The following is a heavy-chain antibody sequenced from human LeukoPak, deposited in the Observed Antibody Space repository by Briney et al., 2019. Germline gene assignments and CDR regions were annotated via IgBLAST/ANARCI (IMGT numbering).Heavy chain of an antibody. J-gene: IGHJ4*02. V-gene: IGHV3-21*01. CDR1: GFTFSSYS. Sequence: PGGSLRLSCAASGFTFSSYSMNWVRQAPGKGLEWVSSISSSSSYIYYADSVKGRFTISRDNAKNSLYLQMNSLRAEDTAVHYCARIAVRGSGLRVCYFDYWGQGTLVTVSS. D-gene: IGHD3-10*01. CDR2: ISSSSSYI. CDR3: ARIAVRGSGLRVCYFDY.